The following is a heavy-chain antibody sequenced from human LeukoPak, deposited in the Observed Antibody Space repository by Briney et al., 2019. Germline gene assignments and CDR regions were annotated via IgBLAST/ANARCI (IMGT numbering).Heavy chain of an antibody. CDR1: GGSISSYY. CDR2: IYYSGST. CDR3: ASPPLNYYDSSGYIRGYYFDY. Sequence: PSETLSLTCTVSGGSISSYYWSWIRQPPGKGLEWIGSIYYSGSTYYNPSLKSRVTISVDTSKNQFSLKLSSMTAADTAVYYCASPPLNYYDSSGYIRGYYFDYWGQGTLVTVSS. J-gene: IGHJ4*02. D-gene: IGHD3-22*01. V-gene: IGHV4-39*01.